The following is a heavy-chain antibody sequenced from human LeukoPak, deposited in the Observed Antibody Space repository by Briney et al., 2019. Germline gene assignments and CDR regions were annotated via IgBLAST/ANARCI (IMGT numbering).Heavy chain of an antibody. CDR3: ARDRDYGSSDAFDI. CDR1: GGSISSGGYS. CDR2: IYHSGST. D-gene: IGHD4-23*01. Sequence: SETLSLTCAVSGGSISSGGYSWSWIRQPPGKGLEWIGYIYHSGSTYYNPSLKSRVTISVDRSKNQFSLKLSSVTAADTAVYYCARDRDYGSSDAFDIWGQGTMATVSS. V-gene: IGHV4-30-2*01. J-gene: IGHJ3*02.